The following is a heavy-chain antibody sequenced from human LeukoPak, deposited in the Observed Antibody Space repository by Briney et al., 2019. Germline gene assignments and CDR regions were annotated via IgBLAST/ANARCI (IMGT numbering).Heavy chain of an antibody. Sequence: SQTLSLTCAISGDSVSRDTAAWNWVRQSPSRDLEGLGMTYYRSKWYNDYAVSAKSRITINPDTSKNQFSLQLSSVTPEDTAVYYCARDRGGSRWYYCDIWGQGSVVTVSS. CDR2: TYYRSKWYN. J-gene: IGHJ4*02. CDR3: ARDRGGSRWYYCDI. V-gene: IGHV6-1*01. CDR1: GDSVSRDTAA. D-gene: IGHD6-13*01.